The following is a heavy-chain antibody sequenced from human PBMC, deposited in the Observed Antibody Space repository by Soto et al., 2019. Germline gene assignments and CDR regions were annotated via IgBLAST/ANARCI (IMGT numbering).Heavy chain of an antibody. Sequence: AGGSLRLSCVASGFAFRTYGMSWIRQTPGQGLEWVSAINAGGRGAYYADSVKGRFIISRDNSKNTLYLQMNSLRAEDSAVYYCAKDRGCSSATCYQADWGQGTLVTVS. V-gene: IGHV3-23*01. CDR2: INAGGRGA. CDR1: GFAFRTYG. CDR3: AKDRGCSSATCYQAD. J-gene: IGHJ4*02. D-gene: IGHD2-2*01.